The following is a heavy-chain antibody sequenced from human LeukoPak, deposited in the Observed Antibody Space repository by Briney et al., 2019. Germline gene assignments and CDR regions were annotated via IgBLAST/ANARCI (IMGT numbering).Heavy chain of an antibody. CDR1: GYTFTTYG. CDR2: ISTYNYNT. J-gene: IGHJ4*02. Sequence: ASLKLSCKTPGYTFTTYGVSWVRQAPGHRLEWMGWISTYNYNTNYAQKFRGRVTMTRDTSTSTVYMELRSLRSEDTAIYYCARQVDTTMALPDYWGQGTLVTVSS. CDR3: ARQVDTTMALPDY. V-gene: IGHV1-18*01. D-gene: IGHD5-18*01.